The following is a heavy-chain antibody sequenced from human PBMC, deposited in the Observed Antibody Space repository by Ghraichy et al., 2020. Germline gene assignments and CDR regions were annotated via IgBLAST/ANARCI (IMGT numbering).Heavy chain of an antibody. Sequence: SETLSLTCTVSGDSISSSNFYWGWIRQPPGKGLEWIGSIYYRGSTYYNPSLQSRVTISVDTSKDQFSLKLSSVTAADTAVYYCSSWSPLADYWGQGTLVTVSS. CDR2: IYYRGST. CDR1: GDSISSSNFY. J-gene: IGHJ4*02. D-gene: IGHD6-13*01. CDR3: SSWSPLADY. V-gene: IGHV4-39*01.